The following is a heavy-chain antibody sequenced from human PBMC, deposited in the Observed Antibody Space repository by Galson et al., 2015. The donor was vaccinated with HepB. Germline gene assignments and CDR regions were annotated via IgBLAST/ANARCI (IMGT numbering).Heavy chain of an antibody. CDR1: GFTLSSYS. Sequence: SLRLSCAASGFTLSSYSMNWVRQAPGKGLEWVSSISSSSSYIYYADSVKGRFTISRDNAKNTLYLQMNSLRAEDTAVYYCARDDSGYEYYGMDDWGQGTTVTVSS. D-gene: IGHD6-19*01. V-gene: IGHV3-21*01. CDR2: ISSSSSYI. J-gene: IGHJ6*02. CDR3: ARDDSGYEYYGMDD.